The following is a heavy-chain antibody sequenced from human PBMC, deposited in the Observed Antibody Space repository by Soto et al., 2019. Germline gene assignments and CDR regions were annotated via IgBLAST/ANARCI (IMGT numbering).Heavy chain of an antibody. Sequence: GGSLRLSCAASGFSFRSYAMNWVRQAPGKGLEWVSVISYGGSSTYYTDSVKGRFTISRDNSKNTLYLQMNNLRAEDTAVYYCAKGDTPAAYFEFWGQGTLVTVSS. CDR2: ISYGGSST. CDR1: GFSFRSYA. V-gene: IGHV3-23*01. D-gene: IGHD2-2*01. CDR3: AKGDTPAAYFEF. J-gene: IGHJ4*02.